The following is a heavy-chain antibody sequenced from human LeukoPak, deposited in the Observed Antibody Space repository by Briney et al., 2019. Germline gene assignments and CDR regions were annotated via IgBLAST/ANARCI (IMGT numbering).Heavy chain of an antibody. CDR2: IYYSGST. CDR1: GCSISSYY. D-gene: IGHD3-3*01. J-gene: IGHJ4*02. CDR3: AGAITTIDY. Sequence: SETLSLTCTVSGCSISSYYWSWIRQPPVKGLEWIGYIYYSGSTNYNPSLKSRVTISVDTSKNQFSLKLSSVTAADTAVYYCAGAITTIDYWGQGTLVTVSS. V-gene: IGHV4-59*01.